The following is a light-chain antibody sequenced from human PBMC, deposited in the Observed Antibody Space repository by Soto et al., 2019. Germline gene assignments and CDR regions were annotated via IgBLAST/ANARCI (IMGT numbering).Light chain of an antibody. J-gene: IGKJ1*01. V-gene: IGKV3-11*01. CDR1: QSVGSY. CDR3: QQYNNWPWT. CDR2: DAS. Sequence: EIVLTQSPATLSLSPGERATLSCRASQSVGSYLAWYQQKPGQAPRLLIYDASTRATGIPARFSGSGSGTDFTITISSLQSEDCAVYYCQQYNNWPWTFGQGTKVEIK.